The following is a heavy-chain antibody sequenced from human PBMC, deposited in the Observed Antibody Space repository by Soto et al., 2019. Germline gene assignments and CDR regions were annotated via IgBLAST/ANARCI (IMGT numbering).Heavy chain of an antibody. V-gene: IGHV1-8*01. CDR2: MNPNSGNT. D-gene: IGHD6-13*01. Sequence: QVQLVQSGAEVKKPGASVKVSCKASGYTFTSYDINWVRQATGQGIEWMGWMNPNSGNTGYAQKFQGRVTMTRNTSISTAYMELSSLRSEDTAVYDCARGPGQRWYWHHYYYFGMDVWGQGTTVTVSS. J-gene: IGHJ6*02. CDR1: GYTFTSYD. CDR3: ARGPGQRWYWHHYYYFGMDV.